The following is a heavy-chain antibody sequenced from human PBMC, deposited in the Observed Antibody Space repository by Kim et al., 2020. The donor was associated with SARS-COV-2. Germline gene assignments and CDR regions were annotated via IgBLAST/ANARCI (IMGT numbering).Heavy chain of an antibody. J-gene: IGHJ4*02. CDR1: GGSISSYY. CDR2: VYYSGST. V-gene: IGHV4-59*13. CDR3: ARDGCTNGVCFNYFDY. D-gene: IGHD2-8*01. Sequence: SETLSLTCTVSGGSISSYYWSWIRQPPGKGLEWIWYVYYSGSTNYNPSLKNRVTMSVEKSKNQFSLYLSSVTAADTAVYYCARDGCTNGVCFNYFDYWGQGTLVTVSS.